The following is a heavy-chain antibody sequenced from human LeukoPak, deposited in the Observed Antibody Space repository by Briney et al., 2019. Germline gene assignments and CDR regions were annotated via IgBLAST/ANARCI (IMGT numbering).Heavy chain of an antibody. Sequence: GGSLRLSCAAPGFTFSIFGIHWVRQAPGKGLEWVAAISPDGNKEYYTESVKGRFTVSRDSSNNMIYLQMNSLRGEDSAVYYCAKVNNYDDYWGQGTLVTVSS. CDR1: GFTFSIFG. CDR2: ISPDGNKE. CDR3: AKVNNYDDY. D-gene: IGHD1/OR15-1a*01. J-gene: IGHJ4*02. V-gene: IGHV3-30*18.